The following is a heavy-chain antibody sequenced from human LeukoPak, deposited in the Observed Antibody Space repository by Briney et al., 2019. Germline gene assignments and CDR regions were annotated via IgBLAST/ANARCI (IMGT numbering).Heavy chain of an antibody. CDR3: ARLLIAAAGYYFDY. D-gene: IGHD6-13*01. J-gene: IGHJ4*02. Sequence: PSETLSLTCTVSGGSISSYYWSWIRQPPGKGLEWIGYIYYSGSTNYNPSLKSRVTISVDTSKNQFSLKLSSVTAADTAVYYCARLLIAAAGYYFDYWGQGTLVTVSS. V-gene: IGHV4-59*08. CDR2: IYYSGST. CDR1: GGSISSYY.